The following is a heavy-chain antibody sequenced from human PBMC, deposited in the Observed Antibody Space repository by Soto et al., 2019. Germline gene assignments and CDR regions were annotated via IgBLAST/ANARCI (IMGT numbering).Heavy chain of an antibody. CDR3: ARSYSNYLFYSGMEV. D-gene: IGHD4-4*01. V-gene: IGHV1-69*01. CDR2: IIPIFGTA. Sequence: SVKVSCEAFGGPFISYAIIWVRQAPGQGLEWMGGIIPIFGTANYAQKFQGRVTITADESTSTAYMELSSLRSEDTAVYYCARSYSNYLFYSGMEVWGQGTTFNVS. CDR1: GGPFISYA. J-gene: IGHJ6*02.